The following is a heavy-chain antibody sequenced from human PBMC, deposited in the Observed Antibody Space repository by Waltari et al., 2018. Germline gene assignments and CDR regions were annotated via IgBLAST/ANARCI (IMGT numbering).Heavy chain of an antibody. CDR1: GGSISSHY. J-gene: IGHJ5*02. D-gene: IGHD3-10*01. CDR2: IYYSGST. CDR3: ARRRGSGSYGVDP. Sequence: QVQLQESGPGLVKPSETLSLTCTVSGGSISSHYWSWIGQPPGKVLEWIGYIYYSGSTNYNPSLKSRVTISVDTSKNQFSLKLSSVTAADTAVYYCARRRGSGSYGVDPWGQGTLVTVSS. V-gene: IGHV4-59*11.